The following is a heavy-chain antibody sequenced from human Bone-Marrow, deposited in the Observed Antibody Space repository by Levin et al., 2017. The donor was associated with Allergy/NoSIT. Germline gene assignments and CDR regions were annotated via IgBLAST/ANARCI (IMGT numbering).Heavy chain of an antibody. V-gene: IGHV3-23*01. J-gene: IGHJ4*02. Sequence: GGSLRLSCAASGFTFSSYAISWVRQAPGKGLQWVSAISGNGVNIYYADSVEGRFTISRDNSKNTVYLQINSLRAEDTAVYYCAKDRRITMDYWGQGTLVTVSS. CDR3: AKDRRITMDY. D-gene: IGHD3-10*01. CDR1: GFTFSSYA. CDR2: ISGNGVNI.